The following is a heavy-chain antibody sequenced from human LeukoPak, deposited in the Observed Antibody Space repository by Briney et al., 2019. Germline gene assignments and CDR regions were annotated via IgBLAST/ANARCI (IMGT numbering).Heavy chain of an antibody. CDR1: GGSFSGYY. D-gene: IGHD2-15*01. J-gene: IGHJ4*02. CDR2: INHSGST. CDR3: ARVRCGGSCHFDY. Sequence: SETLSLTCAVYGGSFSGYYWSWIRQPPGKGLEWIGEINHSGSTNYNPSLKGRATISVDTSKNQFSLKLSSVTAADTAVYYCARVRCGGSCHFDYWGQGTLVTVSS. V-gene: IGHV4-34*01.